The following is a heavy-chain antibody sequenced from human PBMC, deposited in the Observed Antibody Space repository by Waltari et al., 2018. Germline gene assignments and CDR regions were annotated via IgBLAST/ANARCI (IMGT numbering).Heavy chain of an antibody. CDR2: INGDGSDT. CDR1: GFTFSSYW. D-gene: IGHD3-22*01. J-gene: IGHJ6*02. CDR3: ATRENYYYDSAYGMNV. V-gene: IGHV3-74*01. Sequence: EVQLVESGGGLVQPGGSLRLSCAASGFTFSSYWMHWVRQAPGKGLGWVARINGDGSDTSYADSVKGRFTISKDNAKNTLYLQMNSLRAEDTAVYYCATRENYYYDSAYGMNVWGQGTTVSVSS.